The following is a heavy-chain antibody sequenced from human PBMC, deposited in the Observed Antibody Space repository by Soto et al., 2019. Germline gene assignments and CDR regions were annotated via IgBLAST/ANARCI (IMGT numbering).Heavy chain of an antibody. D-gene: IGHD3-10*01. CDR2: LDGAGGST. CDR1: GFTLSDFA. Sequence: PGGSLRLSCLASGFTLSDFAMTWVRHVPGRGLEWVASLDGAGGSTYYAESVRGRFSISRDNSQNTLFLQMKRLTVDDTAIYYCAAPRDEYGSGVSWFSYGMDIWGQGTPVTVSS. J-gene: IGHJ6*02. CDR3: AAPRDEYGSGVSWFSYGMDI. V-gene: IGHV3-23*01.